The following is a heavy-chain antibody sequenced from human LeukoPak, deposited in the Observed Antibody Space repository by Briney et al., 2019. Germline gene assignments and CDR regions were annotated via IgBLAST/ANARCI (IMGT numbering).Heavy chain of an antibody. J-gene: IGHJ4*02. Sequence: GGSLRLSCAASGFTFSNYWMHWVRQVPEKGLVWVSRVNPDASSITYANSVKGRFTSSRDNAKNTLYLQMNRLRVEDTAVYYCAGGGSYGDYWGQGILVTVSS. CDR3: AGGGSYGDY. D-gene: IGHD3-16*01. V-gene: IGHV3-74*01. CDR2: VNPDASSI. CDR1: GFTFSNYW.